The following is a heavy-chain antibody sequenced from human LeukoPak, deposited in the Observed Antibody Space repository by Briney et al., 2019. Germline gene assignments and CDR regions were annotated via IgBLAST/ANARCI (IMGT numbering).Heavy chain of an antibody. D-gene: IGHD7-27*01. CDR2: ISYDGSNK. J-gene: IGHJ6*02. CDR3: AKDLTLPGSRPLGMDV. Sequence: GGSLRLSCAASGFTFSSYGMHWVRQAPGKGLEWVAVISYDGSNKYYADSVKGRFTISRDNSKNTLYLQMNSLRAEDTAVYYCAKDLTLPGSRPLGMDVWGQGTTVTVSS. V-gene: IGHV3-30*18. CDR1: GFTFSSYG.